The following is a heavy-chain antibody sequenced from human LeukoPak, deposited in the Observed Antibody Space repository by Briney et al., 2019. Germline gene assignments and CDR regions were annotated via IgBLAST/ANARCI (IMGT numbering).Heavy chain of an antibody. CDR2: ISGSGGST. J-gene: IGHJ4*02. D-gene: IGHD6-13*01. V-gene: IGHV3-23*01. Sequence: GGSLRLSCAASGFTFSSYAMSWVRQAPGKGLEWVSAISGSGGSTYYADSVKGRFTISRDNSKNTLYLQMNSLRAEDTAVYYCAKGPWYSSSWYDYWGRETLVTVSS. CDR3: AKGPWYSSSWYDY. CDR1: GFTFSSYA.